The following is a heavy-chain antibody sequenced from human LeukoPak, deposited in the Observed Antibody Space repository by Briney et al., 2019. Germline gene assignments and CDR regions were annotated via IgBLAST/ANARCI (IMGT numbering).Heavy chain of an antibody. Sequence: GASVKVSCKASGYTFTGYYMHWVRQAPGQGLEWMGWISAYNGNTNYAQKLQGRVTMTRNTSISTAYMELSSLRSEDTAVYYCARGQLLIWGQGTLVTVSS. D-gene: IGHD2-2*01. V-gene: IGHV1-8*02. CDR1: GYTFTGYY. CDR2: ISAYNGNT. J-gene: IGHJ4*02. CDR3: ARGQLLI.